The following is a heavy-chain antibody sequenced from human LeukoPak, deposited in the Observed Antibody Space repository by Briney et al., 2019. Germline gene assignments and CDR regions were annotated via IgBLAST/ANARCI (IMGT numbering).Heavy chain of an antibody. D-gene: IGHD3-16*02. CDR3: ASSPSVTFGGVIVITGYY. J-gene: IGHJ4*02. V-gene: IGHV3-23*01. CDR1: GCTCSGYA. CDR2: ISGSGGST. Sequence: GGTLRISSAASGCTCSGYAMRWVRQAPGKGLEWVSAISGSGGSTYYADSVKGRFTISRDNSKNTLYLQMNSLRAEDTAVYYCASSPSVTFGGVIVITGYYWGQGTLVTVSS.